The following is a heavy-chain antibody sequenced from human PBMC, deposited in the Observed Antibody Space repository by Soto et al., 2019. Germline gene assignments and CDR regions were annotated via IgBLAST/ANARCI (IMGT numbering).Heavy chain of an antibody. J-gene: IGHJ4*02. V-gene: IGHV4-59*08. CDR2: SYYSGRT. D-gene: IGHD3-22*01. Sequence: PSETLSLTCIVSGCSINNYYWSWIRQPPGKGLEWIGYSYYSGRTSYNPSLKSRVTISVDTSKNQFPLKLSSVTAADTAVYFCARGPYFDSSGYNFLDYWGQGTAVTVSS. CDR3: ARGPYFDSSGYNFLDY. CDR1: GCSINNYY.